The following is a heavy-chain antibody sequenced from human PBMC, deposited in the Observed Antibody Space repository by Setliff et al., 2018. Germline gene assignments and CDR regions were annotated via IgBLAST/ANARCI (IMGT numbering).Heavy chain of an antibody. CDR2: IIPIFGTP. J-gene: IGHJ4*02. CDR3: ARGPQKFYSDTSGYPLFAY. D-gene: IGHD3-22*01. V-gene: IGHV1-69*13. Sequence: SVKVSCKASGGTFSRSAISWVRQAPGQGLEWMGGIIPIFGTPTYAQKFQGRVTIIADESTSTTYMELSSLRSEDTAVYYCARGPQKFYSDTSGYPLFAYWGQGTLVTVSS. CDR1: GGTFSRSA.